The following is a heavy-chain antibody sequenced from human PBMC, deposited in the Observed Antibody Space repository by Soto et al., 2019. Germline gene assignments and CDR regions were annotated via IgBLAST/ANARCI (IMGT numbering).Heavy chain of an antibody. Sequence: QLQLQESGPGLVKPSETLSLTCTVSVGSISSSSYYWGWIRQPPGKGLEWIGGIYYSGSTYYNPSLKSRVTISVDTSKNQFSLKLSSVTAADTAVYYCARHDWAKPFDYWGQGTLVTVSS. CDR3: ARHDWAKPFDY. D-gene: IGHD3-9*01. V-gene: IGHV4-39*01. J-gene: IGHJ4*02. CDR2: IYYSGST. CDR1: VGSISSSSYY.